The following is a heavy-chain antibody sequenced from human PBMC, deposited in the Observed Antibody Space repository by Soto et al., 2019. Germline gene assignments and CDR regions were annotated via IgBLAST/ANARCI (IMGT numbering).Heavy chain of an antibody. CDR3: ARVGYDFWSGYPFDP. Sequence: SETLSLTCTVSGGSISSYYWSWIRQPPGKGLEWIGYIYYSGSTNYNPSLKSRVTISVDTSKNQFSLKLSSVTAADTAVYYCARVGYDFWSGYPFDPWGQGTLVTVS. V-gene: IGHV4-59*01. J-gene: IGHJ5*02. CDR2: IYYSGST. CDR1: GGSISSYY. D-gene: IGHD3-3*01.